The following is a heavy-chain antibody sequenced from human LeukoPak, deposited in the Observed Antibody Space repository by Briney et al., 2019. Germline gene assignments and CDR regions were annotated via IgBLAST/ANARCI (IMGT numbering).Heavy chain of an antibody. Sequence: GESLKISCKGSGYRFTSYWIGWVRQLPGKGLEWMGIVYPDDSDTRYSPSFQGQVTISPDKSISTAYLQLNSLKASDTAIYFCALPILDTNRWFQFDQWGQGTLVTVSS. CDR2: VYPDDSDT. CDR3: ALPILDTNRWFQFDQ. CDR1: GYRFTSYW. D-gene: IGHD3-10*01. V-gene: IGHV5-51*01. J-gene: IGHJ4*02.